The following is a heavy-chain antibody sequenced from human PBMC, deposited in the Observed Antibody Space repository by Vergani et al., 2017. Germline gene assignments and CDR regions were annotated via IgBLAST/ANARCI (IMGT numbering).Heavy chain of an antibody. CDR2: ISASGNA. CDR3: ARRSGGYHGGGKVHPLRTAFDV. J-gene: IGHJ3*01. V-gene: IGHV4-61*02. CDR1: GGSISAGYYF. D-gene: IGHD4-23*01. Sequence: QVQLQASGPGRVKPSQTLSLTCTMSGGSISAGYYFWSWIRQPAGKGLEWLGHISASGNASHSPSLKTRVSMSVDTSKNQFSLTVTSVTAADTAIYFCARRSGGYHGGGKVHPLRTAFDVWGHGTVVTVSS.